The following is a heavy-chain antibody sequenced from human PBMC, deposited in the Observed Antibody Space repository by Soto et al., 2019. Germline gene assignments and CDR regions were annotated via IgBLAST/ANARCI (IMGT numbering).Heavy chain of an antibody. CDR3: SKGHFDSHGYANALEY. CDR1: GGYIITYG. V-gene: IGHV4-59*01. J-gene: IGHJ4*02. CDR2: GYNGRT. D-gene: IGHD3-22*01. Sequence: SETLSLTYTVAGGYIITYGWRWIRKHQEKGLEWIGGYNGRTDSSPSLKRRVTISLDMSKNLVFLILKSVNIADSAIFYCSKGHFDSHGYANALEYWGQGIQVTVSS.